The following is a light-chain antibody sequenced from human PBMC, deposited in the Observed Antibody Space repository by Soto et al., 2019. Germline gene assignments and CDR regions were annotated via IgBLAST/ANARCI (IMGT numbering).Light chain of an antibody. CDR3: QQYNRYST. CDR2: KAS. J-gene: IGKJ1*01. V-gene: IGKV1-5*03. Sequence: DLQMTQSPPSLSASVGDRVNITCRASQSVSKFLAWYQQKPGKAPKLLIYKASILESGVPSRFSGSGSGTEFTLAISSLQPDDFATYYCQQYNRYSTFGPGTKVEIK. CDR1: QSVSKF.